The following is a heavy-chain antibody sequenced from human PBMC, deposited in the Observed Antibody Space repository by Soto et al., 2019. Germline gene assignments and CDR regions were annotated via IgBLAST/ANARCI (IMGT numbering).Heavy chain of an antibody. CDR2: IWYDGSNK. V-gene: IGHV3-33*01. CDR1: GFTFSSYG. Sequence: QVQLVESGGGVVQPGRYLRLSCAASGFTFSSYGMHWVRQAPGKGLEWVAVIWYDGSNKYYADSVKGRFTISRDNSKNTLYLQMNSLRAEDTAVYYCAREGEAAAGTYYYYYMDVWGKGTTVTVSS. J-gene: IGHJ6*03. D-gene: IGHD6-13*01. CDR3: AREGEAAAGTYYYYYMDV.